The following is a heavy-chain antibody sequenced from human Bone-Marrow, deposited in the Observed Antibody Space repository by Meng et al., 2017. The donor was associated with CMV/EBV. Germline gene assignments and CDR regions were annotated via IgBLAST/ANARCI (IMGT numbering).Heavy chain of an antibody. Sequence: ASVKVSCKASGYTFTSYDINWVRQATGQGLEWMGWMNPNSGNTGYAQKFQGRVTITRNTSISTAYMELSSLRSEDTAVYYCARDQGGRLGKNYYYYYGMDVWGQGTTVTVSS. V-gene: IGHV1-8*03. CDR1: GYTFTSYD. CDR2: MNPNSGNT. J-gene: IGHJ6*02. D-gene: IGHD7-27*01. CDR3: ARDQGGRLGKNYYYYYGMDV.